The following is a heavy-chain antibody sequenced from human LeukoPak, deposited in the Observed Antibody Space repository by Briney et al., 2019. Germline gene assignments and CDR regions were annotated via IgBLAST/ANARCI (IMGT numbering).Heavy chain of an antibody. CDR1: GGSFSGYY. CDR2: INHSGST. V-gene: IGHV4-34*01. Sequence: SETLSLTCAVYGGSFSGYYWSWLRQPPGKGLEWIGEINHSGSTNYNPSLKSRVTISVDTSKNQFSLKLSSVTAADTAVYYCARGLFDGTGSYNDYWGQGTLVTVSS. D-gene: IGHD5-18*01. CDR3: ARGLFDGTGSYNDY. J-gene: IGHJ4*02.